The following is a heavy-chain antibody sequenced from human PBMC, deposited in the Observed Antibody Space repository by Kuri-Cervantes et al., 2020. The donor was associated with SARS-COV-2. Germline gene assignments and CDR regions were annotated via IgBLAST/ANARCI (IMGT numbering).Heavy chain of an antibody. J-gene: IGHJ4*02. Sequence: GESLKISRAASGFTFSSYEMNWVRQAPGKGLEGVSYISSSGSTIYYADSVKGRFTISRDNAKNSLYLQMNNLSAEDTAVYYCTSSCSSTSCFRPQGKNFDYWGQGTLVTVSS. CDR2: ISSSGSTI. V-gene: IGHV3-48*03. D-gene: IGHD2-2*01. CDR3: TSSCSSTSCFRPQGKNFDY. CDR1: GFTFSSYE.